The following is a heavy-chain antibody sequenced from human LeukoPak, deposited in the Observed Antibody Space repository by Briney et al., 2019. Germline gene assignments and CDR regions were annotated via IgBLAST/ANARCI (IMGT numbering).Heavy chain of an antibody. Sequence: GASVKVSCKAPGGTFSSYAISWVRQAPGQGLEWMGGIIPIFGTANYAQKFQGRVTITADESTSTAYMELSSLRSEDTAVYYCARVPRFLEWLLEAFDIWGQGTMVTVSS. V-gene: IGHV1-69*13. J-gene: IGHJ3*02. CDR2: IIPIFGTA. CDR1: GGTFSSYA. D-gene: IGHD3-3*01. CDR3: ARVPRFLEWLLEAFDI.